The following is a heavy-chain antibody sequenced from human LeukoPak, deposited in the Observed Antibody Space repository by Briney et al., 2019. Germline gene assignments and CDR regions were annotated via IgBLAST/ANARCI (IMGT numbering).Heavy chain of an antibody. J-gene: IGHJ6*03. CDR2: ISSSSSTI. V-gene: IGHV3-48*01. Sequence: PGGSLRLSCAASGFTFSSYGMTWVRQAPGKGLEWVSYISSSSSTIYYADSVKGRFTISRDNAKNSLYLQMNSLRAEDTAVYYCAKDLLGDWYYMDVWGKGTTVTISS. CDR3: AKDLLGDWYYMDV. D-gene: IGHD3-9*01. CDR1: GFTFSSYG.